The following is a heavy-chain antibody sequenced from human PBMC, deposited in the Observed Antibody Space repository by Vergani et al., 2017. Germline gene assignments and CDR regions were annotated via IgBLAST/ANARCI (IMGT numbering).Heavy chain of an antibody. V-gene: IGHV4-31*03. J-gene: IGHJ5*02. D-gene: IGHD6-19*01. CDR2: IYYSGST. Sequence: QVQLQESGPGLVKPSQTLSLTCTVSGGSISSGGYYWSWIRQHPGKGLEWIGYIYYSGSTYYNPSLKSRVTISVDTSKNQFSLRLSSVTAADTAVYYWARGSSYSSGWYDWFDPWGQGTLVTVSS. CDR1: GGSISSGGYY. CDR3: ARGSSYSSGWYDWFDP.